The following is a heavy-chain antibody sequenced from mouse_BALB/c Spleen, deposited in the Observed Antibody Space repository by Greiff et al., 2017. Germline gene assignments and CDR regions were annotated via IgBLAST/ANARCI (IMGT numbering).Heavy chain of an antibody. CDR1: GYAFTNYL. V-gene: IGHV1-54*01. D-gene: IGHD3-1*01. Sequence: VQLQQSGAELVRPGTSVKVSCKASGYAFTNYLIEWVKQRPGQGLEWIGVINPGSGGTNYNEKFKGKATLTADKSSSTAYMQLSSLTSDDSAVYFCARSGVRRCAYWGQGTLVTVSA. CDR3: ARSGVRRCAY. J-gene: IGHJ3*01. CDR2: INPGSGGT.